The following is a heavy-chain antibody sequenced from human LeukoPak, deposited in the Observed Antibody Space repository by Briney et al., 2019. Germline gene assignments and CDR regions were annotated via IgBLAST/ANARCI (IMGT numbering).Heavy chain of an antibody. J-gene: IGHJ6*02. Sequence: PGGSLRLSCAASGFTFSSYAMHWVRQAPGKGLEWVAVISYDGSNKYYADSVKGRFTISRDNSKNTLYLQMGSLRAEDTAVYYCAKTVTPGGHYYRGMDVWGQGTTVTVSS. CDR1: GFTFSSYA. D-gene: IGHD4-17*01. V-gene: IGHV3-30*04. CDR3: AKTVTPGGHYYRGMDV. CDR2: ISYDGSNK.